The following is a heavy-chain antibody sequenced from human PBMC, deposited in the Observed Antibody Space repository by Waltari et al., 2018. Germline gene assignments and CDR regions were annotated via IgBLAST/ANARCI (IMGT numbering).Heavy chain of an antibody. CDR1: GFTFSSYW. D-gene: IGHD6-13*01. CDR3: ARGEEGSSWYAFDI. V-gene: IGHV3-74*01. Sequence: EVQLVESGGGLVQPGGSLRLSCAASGFTFSSYWMHWVRQAPGKGLVWVSRINSDGSSTSYADSVKGRFTISRDNAKNTLYLQMNSLRAEDTAVYYCARGEEGSSWYAFDIWGQGTMVTVSS. CDR2: INSDGSST. J-gene: IGHJ3*02.